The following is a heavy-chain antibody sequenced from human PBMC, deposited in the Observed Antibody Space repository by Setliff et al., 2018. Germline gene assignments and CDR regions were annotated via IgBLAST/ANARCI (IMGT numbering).Heavy chain of an antibody. CDR3: LGAGTCSY. J-gene: IGHJ4*02. D-gene: IGHD3-10*02. CDR1: GFIVSNNE. CDR2: INPGGSEK. V-gene: IGHV3-7*01. Sequence: LRLSCEVSGFIVSNNEMSWVRQAPGKGPEWVASINPGGSEKYYVDSVRGRFTISRDNARNSLSLQMNSLRSDDTAVYYCLGAGTCSYWGQGTRVTVS.